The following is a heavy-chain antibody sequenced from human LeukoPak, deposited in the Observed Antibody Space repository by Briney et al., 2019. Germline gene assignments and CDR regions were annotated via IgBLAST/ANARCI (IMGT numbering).Heavy chain of an antibody. D-gene: IGHD3-3*01. CDR1: GFTFSSYS. CDR3: AISTGISDFRPA. CDR2: ISGSGGST. V-gene: IGHV3-23*01. J-gene: IGHJ4*02. Sequence: GGSLRLSCADSGFTFSSYSMSWVRQAPGKGLEWVSAISGSGGSTYYADSVKGRFTISRDNSKNTLYLQMNSLRAEDTAVYYCAISTGISDFRPAWGQGTLVTVSS.